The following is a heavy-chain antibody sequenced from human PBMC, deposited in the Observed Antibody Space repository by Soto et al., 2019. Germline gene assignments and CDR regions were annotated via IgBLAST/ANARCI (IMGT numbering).Heavy chain of an antibody. CDR3: AKDFKVSGSHYGTLNYYYGMDV. D-gene: IGHD3-10*01. CDR2: ISYDGYLK. V-gene: IGHV3-30*18. J-gene: IGHJ6*04. CDR1: GFTFSTYG. Sequence: QVQLVESGGGVVQPGRSLRLSCAASGFTFSTYGMQWVRQAPGKGLEWVAVISYDGYLKYYVDAVKGRFTVARDNSNNTLFLEMNSLRVEDTAVYFCAKDFKVSGSHYGTLNYYYGMDVWGKGTTVTVSS.